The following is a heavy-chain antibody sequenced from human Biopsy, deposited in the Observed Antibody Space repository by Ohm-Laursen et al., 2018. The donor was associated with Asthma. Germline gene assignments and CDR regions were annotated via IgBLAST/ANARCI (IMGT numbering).Heavy chain of an antibody. J-gene: IGHJ4*02. CDR3: AKDRVAGRSYYFDY. CDR1: GFNFHNYG. D-gene: IGHD6-13*01. CDR2: ILFDGRKI. Sequence: SLRLSCSAPGFNFHNYGMNWVRRAPGKGLEWVAQILFDGRKINYPDSVKGRFTISRDNSKNMVYLQMNSLRPEDTAVYYCAKDRVAGRSYYFDYWGQGSLVSVSS. V-gene: IGHV3-30*18.